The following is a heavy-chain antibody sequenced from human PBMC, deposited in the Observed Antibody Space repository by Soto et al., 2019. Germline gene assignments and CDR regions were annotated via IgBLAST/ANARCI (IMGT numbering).Heavy chain of an antibody. CDR1: GFTFSSYA. D-gene: IGHD4-17*01. V-gene: IGHV3-30-3*01. J-gene: IGHJ4*02. CDR2: ISYDGSNK. CDR3: ARDEGSGGDYAVGDLDY. Sequence: QVQLVESGGGVVQPGRSLRLSCAASGFTFSSYAMHWVRQAPGKGLEWVAVISYDGSNKYYADSVKGRFTISRDNSKNTLYLQMNSLRAEDTAVYYCARDEGSGGDYAVGDLDYWGQGTLVTVSS.